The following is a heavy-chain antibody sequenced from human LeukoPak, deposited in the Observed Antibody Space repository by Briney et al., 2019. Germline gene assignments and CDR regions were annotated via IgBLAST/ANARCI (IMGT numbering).Heavy chain of an antibody. D-gene: IGHD6-13*01. J-gene: IGHJ4*02. CDR2: INPNSGGT. Sequence: ASVKVFCKASGYTFTGYYMQWVRQAPGQGLEWMGWINPNSGGTNYAQKFQGRVTMTRDTSISTAYMELSRLRSDDTAVYYCARGGRRGQLNLDYWGQGTLVTVSS. CDR3: ARGGRRGQLNLDY. CDR1: GYTFTGYY. V-gene: IGHV1-2*02.